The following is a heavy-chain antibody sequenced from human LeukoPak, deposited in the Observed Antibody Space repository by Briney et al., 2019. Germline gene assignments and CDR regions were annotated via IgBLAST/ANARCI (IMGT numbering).Heavy chain of an antibody. CDR2: VFYGGDS. V-gene: IGHV4-30-4*08. D-gene: IGHD7-27*01. CDR1: GGSISSDDDY. CDR3: ARDRLSLGAFDI. J-gene: IGHJ3*02. Sequence: SQTLSLTCTVSGGSISSDDDYWTWIRQPPGKGLEWIGYVFYGGDSYSNPSLKNRVTISVDTSKNQFSLRLSSLTAADTAVYYCARDRLSLGAFDIWGQGTMVTVSS.